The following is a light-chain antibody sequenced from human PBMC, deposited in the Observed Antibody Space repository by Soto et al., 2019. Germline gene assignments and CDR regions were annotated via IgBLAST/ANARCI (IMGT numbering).Light chain of an antibody. CDR3: QSYDSSLSGLYV. CDR1: DSNIGAGYD. CDR2: DND. V-gene: IGLV1-40*01. J-gene: IGLJ1*01. Sequence: QSALTQPPSVSGAPGQRVTISCTGSDSNIGAGYDVHCYQQVPGTAPKLLIYDNDSRPSGVPDRFSGSKSGSSASLAITGLQAEDEADYYCQSYDSSLSGLYVFGTGTKVTVL.